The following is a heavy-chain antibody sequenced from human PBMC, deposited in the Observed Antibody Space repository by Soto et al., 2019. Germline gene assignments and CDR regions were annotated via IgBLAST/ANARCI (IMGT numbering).Heavy chain of an antibody. CDR1: GFTLSSSA. CDR3: ATDGNYGGNPFPY. CDR2: ISYDGSNK. D-gene: IGHD4-17*01. J-gene: IGHJ4*02. Sequence: QVQLVESGGGVTQPGRSLRLSCAASGFTLSSSAMHWVRQAPGKGLEWVAVISYDGSNKYYADSVKGRFTISRDNSKNTLFLQLNSLRAEDAAVYYCATDGNYGGNPFPYWGQGTLVTVSS. V-gene: IGHV3-30-3*01.